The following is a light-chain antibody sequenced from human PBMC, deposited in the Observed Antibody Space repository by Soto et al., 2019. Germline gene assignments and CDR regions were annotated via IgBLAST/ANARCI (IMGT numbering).Light chain of an antibody. J-gene: IGLJ1*01. Sequence: QSALTQPRSVSGSPGQSVTISCTGTSSDVGGYNYVSWYQQHPGKAPKLMIYDVSKRPSGVPDRFSGSKSGNTASLTVSGLQAEDEADYYCCSYAGSYYVFATGTKVT. CDR3: CSYAGSYYV. CDR2: DVS. CDR1: SSDVGGYNY. V-gene: IGLV2-11*01.